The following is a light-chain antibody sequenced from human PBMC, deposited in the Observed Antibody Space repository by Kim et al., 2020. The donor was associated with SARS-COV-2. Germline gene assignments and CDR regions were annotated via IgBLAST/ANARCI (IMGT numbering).Light chain of an antibody. Sequence: PGEKATLSCRTSQSVSSSYIAWYQXRPGQAPRLLIYGPSTRATGIPDRFSGSGSGSGTDFTLTISRLEPEDFAVDYCQNYGSLPPFGQGT. CDR1: QSVSSSY. J-gene: IGKJ2*01. V-gene: IGKV3-20*01. CDR3: QNYGSLPP. CDR2: GPS.